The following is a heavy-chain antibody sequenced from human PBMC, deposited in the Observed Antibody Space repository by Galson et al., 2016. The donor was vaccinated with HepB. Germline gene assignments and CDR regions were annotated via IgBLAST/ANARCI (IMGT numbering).Heavy chain of an antibody. CDR3: ARDPPGGTAGGLDI. D-gene: IGHD4-23*01. CDR1: GLSVSSNY. J-gene: IGHJ3*02. CDR2: MYIDGNA. Sequence: SLRLSCAASGLSVSSNYMSWVRQAPGKGLEWVSVMYIDGNAYYADSVKGRFTLSTDNSQNTVYLPMNSLRAEDTAVYYCARDPPGGTAGGLDIWGQGTMVSVSS. V-gene: IGHV3-53*01.